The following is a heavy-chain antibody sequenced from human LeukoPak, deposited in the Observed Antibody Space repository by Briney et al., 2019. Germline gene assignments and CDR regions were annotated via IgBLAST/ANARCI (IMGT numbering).Heavy chain of an antibody. CDR2: IYYSGSA. V-gene: IGHV4-59*01. CDR1: GGSISSYY. J-gene: IGHJ4*02. D-gene: IGHD5-24*01. CDR3: AREGRWLHD. Sequence: SETLSLTCTVSGGSISSYYWSWIRQPPGKGLEWIGYIYYSGSANYNPSLKSRVTISVDTSKNQFSLKLSSVTAADTAVYYCAREGRWLHDWGQGTLVTVSS.